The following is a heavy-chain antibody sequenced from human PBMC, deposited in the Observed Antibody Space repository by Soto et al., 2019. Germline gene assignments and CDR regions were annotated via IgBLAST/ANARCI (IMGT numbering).Heavy chain of an antibody. CDR2: IYWNDDK. Sequence: QITLKESGPTLVNPTQTLTLTCTFSGFSLTTSGVGVGWIRQPPGKALEWLALIYWNDDKPYSPSLRTRLAIAKDTSKNQVVLTMTNMNPVDTATYFCARRPPYSNHVDYWGQGALVTVSS. CDR1: GFSLTTSGVG. V-gene: IGHV2-5*01. J-gene: IGHJ4*02. CDR3: ARRPPYSNHVDY. D-gene: IGHD4-4*01.